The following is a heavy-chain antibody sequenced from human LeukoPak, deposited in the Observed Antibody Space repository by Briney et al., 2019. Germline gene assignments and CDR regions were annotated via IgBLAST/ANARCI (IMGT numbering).Heavy chain of an antibody. CDR1: GFTFSSYE. CDR2: ISSSGSTI. D-gene: IGHD3-22*01. CDR3: ARHGDYYDSSGYHDY. J-gene: IGHJ4*02. Sequence: GGSLRLSCAASGFTFSSYEMNWVRQAPGKGLEWVSYISSSGSTIYYADSVKGRFTISRDNAKNSLYLQMNSLRAEDTAVYYCARHGDYYDSSGYHDYWGQGTLVTVSS. V-gene: IGHV3-48*03.